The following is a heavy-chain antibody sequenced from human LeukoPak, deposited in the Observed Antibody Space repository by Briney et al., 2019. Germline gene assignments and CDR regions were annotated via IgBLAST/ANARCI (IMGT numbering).Heavy chain of an antibody. V-gene: IGHV3-7*01. J-gene: IGHJ5*02. Sequence: GGSLRLSCAASGFTFSSYWMSWVRQAPGKGLEGVANIKQDGSEKYYVDSVKGRFTISRDNAKNSLYLQMNSLRAEDTAVYYCARDRPIAAAGNNWFDPWGQGTLVTVSS. D-gene: IGHD6-13*01. CDR2: IKQDGSEK. CDR3: ARDRPIAAAGNNWFDP. CDR1: GFTFSSYW.